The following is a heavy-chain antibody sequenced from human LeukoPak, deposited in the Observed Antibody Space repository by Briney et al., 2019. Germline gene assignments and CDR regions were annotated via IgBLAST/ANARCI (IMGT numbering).Heavy chain of an antibody. V-gene: IGHV3-48*03. CDR3: ARLTYYYDSSGFNYAAFDI. CDR2: ISSSGSTI. J-gene: IGHJ3*02. D-gene: IGHD3-22*01. CDR1: GFTFSSYE. Sequence: GGSLRLSCAASGFTFSSYEMNWVRQAPGKGLEWVPYISSSGSTIYYADSVKGRFTISRDNAKNSLYLQMNSLRAEDTAVYYCARLTYYYDSSGFNYAAFDIWGQGTMVTVSS.